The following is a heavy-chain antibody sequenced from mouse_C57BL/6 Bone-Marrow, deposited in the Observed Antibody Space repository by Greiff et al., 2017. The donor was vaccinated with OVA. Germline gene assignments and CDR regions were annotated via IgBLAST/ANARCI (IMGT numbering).Heavy chain of an antibody. Sequence: QVQLQQSGPELVKPGASVKISCKASGYAFSSSWMNWVKQRPGKGLEWIGRIYPGDGDTNYHGKFKGKATLTADKSYSTADMQLSSLTSEDSAVYFCARHEDGYYASYFDYWGQGTTLTVSS. CDR2: IYPGDGDT. CDR1: GYAFSSSW. J-gene: IGHJ2*01. V-gene: IGHV1-82*01. D-gene: IGHD2-3*01. CDR3: ARHEDGYYASYFDY.